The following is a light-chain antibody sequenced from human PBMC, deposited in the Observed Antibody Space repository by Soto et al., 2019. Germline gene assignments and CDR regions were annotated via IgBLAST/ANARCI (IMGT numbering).Light chain of an antibody. V-gene: IGKV1-39*01. CDR2: AAS. J-gene: IGKJ1*01. CDR3: QQSYSTPRT. Sequence: DIQMTQSPSSLSATVGDRVTITCRARQSISSYLNWYQQKPGKAPKLLIYAASSLQSGVPSRFSGSGSGTDFTLTIRSLQPEDFATYYCQQSYSTPRTFGQGTKVEIK. CDR1: QSISSY.